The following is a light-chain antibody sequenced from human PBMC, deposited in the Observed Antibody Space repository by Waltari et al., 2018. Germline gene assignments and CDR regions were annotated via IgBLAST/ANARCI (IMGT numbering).Light chain of an antibody. CDR3: QQFSTSPWT. J-gene: IGKJ1*01. CDR2: GAS. Sequence: EIVLTQSPGTLSLSPGERATLSCVASPGVSSTFFAWYQQKHGQAPRILIYGASFRAAGIPDRFSGSASGTHFTLTISRLEPEDFAVYYCQQFSTSPWTFGQGTKVEFK. V-gene: IGKV3-20*01. CDR1: PGVSSTF.